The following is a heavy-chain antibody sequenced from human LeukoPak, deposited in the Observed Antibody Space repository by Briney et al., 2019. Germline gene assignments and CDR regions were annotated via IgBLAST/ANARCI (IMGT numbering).Heavy chain of an antibody. Sequence: SETLSLTCTVSGGSISSGSYSWSWIRQPAGKGLEWIGRIYTSGSTNYNPSLKSRVTISVDTSKNQFSLKLSSVTAADTAVYYCARDRVVPWFDPWGQGTLVTVSS. CDR1: GGSISSGSYS. J-gene: IGHJ5*02. CDR3: ARDRVVPWFDP. V-gene: IGHV4-61*02. D-gene: IGHD2-2*01. CDR2: IYTSGST.